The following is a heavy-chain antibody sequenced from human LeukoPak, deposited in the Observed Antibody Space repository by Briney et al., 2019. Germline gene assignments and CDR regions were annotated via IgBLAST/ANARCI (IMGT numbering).Heavy chain of an antibody. V-gene: IGHV1-18*01. D-gene: IGHD4-17*01. CDR3: ARGSGLTTVTTIRY. J-gene: IGHJ4*02. CDR2: ISAYNGNT. Sequence: GASVKVSCKASGYTFTSYGISWVRQARGQGLEWMGWISAYNGNTNYAQKLQGRVTMTTDTSTSTAYMELRSLRSDDTAVYYCARGSGLTTVTTIRYWGQGTLVTVSS. CDR1: GYTFTSYG.